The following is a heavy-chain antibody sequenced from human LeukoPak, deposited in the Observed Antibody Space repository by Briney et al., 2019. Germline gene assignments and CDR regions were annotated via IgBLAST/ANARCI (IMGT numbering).Heavy chain of an antibody. Sequence: SETLSLTCTVSTGSLSSYFWGWIRQPPGKGLEWIGYIYSNGNTNHNYSLKSRVTMSIDTSKNQFSLKVSSVTAADTAVYYCARLADFYYYYMDVWGKGITVIVSS. V-gene: IGHV4-4*09. CDR3: ARLADFYYYYMDV. CDR2: IYSNGNT. J-gene: IGHJ6*03. CDR1: TGSLSSYF.